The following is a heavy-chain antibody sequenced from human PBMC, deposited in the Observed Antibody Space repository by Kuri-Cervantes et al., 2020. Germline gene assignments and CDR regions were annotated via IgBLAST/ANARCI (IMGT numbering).Heavy chain of an antibody. V-gene: IGHV3-30-3*01. Sequence: GESLKISCTASGFTYSRYPLSWLRQAPGKGLEWVAVISYDGSNKYYADSVKGRFTISRDNSKNTLYLQMNSLRAEGTAVYYCARDDTAMADYWGQGTLVTVSS. CDR2: ISYDGSNK. J-gene: IGHJ4*02. CDR1: GFTYSRYP. CDR3: ARDDTAMADY. D-gene: IGHD5-18*01.